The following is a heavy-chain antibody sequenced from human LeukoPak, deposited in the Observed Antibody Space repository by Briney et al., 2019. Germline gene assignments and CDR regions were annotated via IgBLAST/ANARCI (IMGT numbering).Heavy chain of an antibody. CDR3: ARDKGQTGDPNVAFDI. Sequence: SETLSLTCTVSGGSISSYYWSWIRQPPGKGLEWIGYIFYSGSTNYNPSLKSRVTISIDRSKNQFSLKLSSVTAADTAVYYCARDKGQTGDPNVAFDIWGQGTMVTVSS. CDR2: IFYSGST. J-gene: IGHJ3*02. D-gene: IGHD7-27*01. V-gene: IGHV4-59*12. CDR1: GGSISSYY.